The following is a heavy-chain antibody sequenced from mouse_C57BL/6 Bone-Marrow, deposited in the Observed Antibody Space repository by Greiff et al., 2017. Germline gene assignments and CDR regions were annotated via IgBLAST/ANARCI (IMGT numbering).Heavy chain of an antibody. J-gene: IGHJ2*01. CDR1: GYTFTSYW. V-gene: IGHV1-69*01. CDR3: ARKLGHFDY. D-gene: IGHD4-1*01. Sequence: VQLQQPGAELVMPGASVKLSCKASGYTFTSYWMHWVKQRPGQGLEWIGEIDPSDSYTNYNQKFKGKSTLTVDKSSSTAYMQLSSLTSEDSAVYYCARKLGHFDYWGQGTTLTVSS. CDR2: IDPSDSYT.